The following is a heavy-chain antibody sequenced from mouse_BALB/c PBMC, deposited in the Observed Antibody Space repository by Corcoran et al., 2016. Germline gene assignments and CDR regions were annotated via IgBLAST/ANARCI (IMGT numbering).Heavy chain of an antibody. V-gene: IGHV12-3*02. D-gene: IGHD3-2*02. Sequence: QMQLQESGPGLVKPSQSLFLSYSITGFPITSGYYWIWIRQSPGKPLEWMGYITHSGETFYNPSLQSPISITRKASKNQFFLQLNSVTTEDTAMYYCAGDRSGYRYFDVWGAGTTVTVSS. CDR3: AGDRSGYRYFDV. J-gene: IGHJ1*01. CDR2: ITHSGET. CDR1: GFPITSGYY.